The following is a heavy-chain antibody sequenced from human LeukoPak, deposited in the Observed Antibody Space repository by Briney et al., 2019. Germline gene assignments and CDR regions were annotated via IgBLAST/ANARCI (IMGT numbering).Heavy chain of an antibody. V-gene: IGHV3-30-3*01. CDR2: ISYDGSTE. Sequence: PGRSLRLSCAASGFTFSGYAMHWVRHAPGKGLEWVAVISYDGSTEYCADSVKGRFTISRDNSKTTLYLQMNSLRAEDAAVYYCATNGPGIAVAGYVDYWGQGTLVTVS. D-gene: IGHD6-19*01. J-gene: IGHJ4*02. CDR1: GFTFSGYA. CDR3: ATNGPGIAVAGYVDY.